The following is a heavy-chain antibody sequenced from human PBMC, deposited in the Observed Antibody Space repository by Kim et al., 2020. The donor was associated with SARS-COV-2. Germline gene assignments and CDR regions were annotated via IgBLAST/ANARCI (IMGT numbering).Heavy chain of an antibody. J-gene: IGHJ4*02. Sequence: GGSLRLSCAASGFTFSSYWMHWVRQAPGKGLVWVSRINSDGSTISYAVSVKGRFTIFRDNAKNTLYLQMNSLRAEDTAVYYCSRRAYSSGWWYFDYWGQGALVTVSS. CDR3: SRRAYSSGWWYFDY. D-gene: IGHD6-19*01. CDR1: GFTFSSYW. CDR2: INSDGSTI. V-gene: IGHV3-74*01.